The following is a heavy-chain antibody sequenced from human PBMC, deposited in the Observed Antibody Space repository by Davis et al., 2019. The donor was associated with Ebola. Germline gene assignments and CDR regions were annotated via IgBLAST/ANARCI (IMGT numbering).Heavy chain of an antibody. V-gene: IGHV1-18*01. D-gene: IGHD3-10*01. CDR3: ARDVTMVRGVSLYGGMDV. CDR1: GYTFTSYG. CDR2: ISASNGNT. Sequence: SVKVSCKASGYTFTSYGISWVRQAPGQGLELMGWISASNGNTNYAQKFQGWVTMTRDTSISTASMELSRLRSDDTAVYYCARDVTMVRGVSLYGGMDVWGHGTTVTVSS. J-gene: IGHJ6*02.